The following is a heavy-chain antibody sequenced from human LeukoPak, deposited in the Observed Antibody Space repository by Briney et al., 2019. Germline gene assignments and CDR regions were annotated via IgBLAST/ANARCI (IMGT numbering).Heavy chain of an antibody. CDR3: ARDFFPFDY. CDR1: GFTFSSYW. Sequence: RGSLRLSCAASGFTFSSYWMSWVRQAPGKELEWVANIKQGGSEKYYVDSVKGRFTISRDNAKNSLYLQMNSLRAEDTAVYYCARDFFPFDYWGQGTLVTVSS. CDR2: IKQGGSEK. V-gene: IGHV3-7*03. J-gene: IGHJ4*02. D-gene: IGHD2/OR15-2a*01.